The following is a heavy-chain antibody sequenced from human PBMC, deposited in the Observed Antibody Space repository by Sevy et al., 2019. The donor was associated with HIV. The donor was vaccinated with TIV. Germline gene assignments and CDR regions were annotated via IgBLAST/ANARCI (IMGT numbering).Heavy chain of an antibody. CDR3: AHTSYDTSGYYNHDAFDI. J-gene: IGHJ3*02. V-gene: IGHV2-5*01. CDR2: IYWNDDR. Sequence: SGPTLVNPTQTLTLTCTFSGFSLSTTEMGVGWIRQPPGKALEWLALIYWNDDRRYSPSLKSRLTITKDTSKNQVVLTMTNMDPVDTATYYCAHTSYDTSGYYNHDAFDIWGQGTMVTVSS. D-gene: IGHD3-22*01. CDR1: GFSLSTTEMG.